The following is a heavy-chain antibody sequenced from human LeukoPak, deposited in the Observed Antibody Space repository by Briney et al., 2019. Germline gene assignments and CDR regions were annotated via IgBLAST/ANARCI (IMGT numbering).Heavy chain of an antibody. CDR2: INPTTGGT. V-gene: IGHV1-2*02. Sequence: ASVKVSCKASGYTFTGYYMHWVRRAPGQGLEWMGWINPTTGGTNYAQKFEGRVTMTRDTSISTAYMELSRLKSDDTAVYYCARPYGQGVGHYGLDVWGQGTTVTVSS. J-gene: IGHJ6*02. CDR1: GYTFTGYY. CDR3: ARPYGQGVGHYGLDV. D-gene: IGHD3-10*01.